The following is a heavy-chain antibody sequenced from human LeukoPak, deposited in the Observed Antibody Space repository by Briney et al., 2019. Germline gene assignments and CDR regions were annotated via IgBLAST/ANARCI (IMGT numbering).Heavy chain of an antibody. CDR1: GGSFSCYY. V-gene: IGHV4-34*01. J-gene: IGHJ5*02. Sequence: SETLSLTCAVYGGSFSCYYWSWIRQPPGKGLEWIGEINHSGSTNYNPSLKSRVTISVDTSKNQFSLKLSSVTAADTAVYYCARDCCSSTSRFDPWGQGTLVTVSS. CDR2: INHSGST. D-gene: IGHD2-2*01. CDR3: ARDCCSSTSRFDP.